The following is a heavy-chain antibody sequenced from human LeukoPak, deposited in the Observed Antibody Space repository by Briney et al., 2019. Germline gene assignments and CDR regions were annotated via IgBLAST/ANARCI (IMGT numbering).Heavy chain of an antibody. CDR2: ISAYNGNT. CDR1: GYTFTSYG. CDR3: ARVPYDSSGYYFHYFDY. V-gene: IGHV1-18*01. D-gene: IGHD3-22*01. Sequence: ASVKVSCKASGYTFTSYGISWARQAPGQGLEWMGWISAYNGNTNYAQKLQGRVTMTTDTSTSTAYMELRSLRSDDTAVYYCARVPYDSSGYYFHYFDYWGQGTLVTVSS. J-gene: IGHJ4*02.